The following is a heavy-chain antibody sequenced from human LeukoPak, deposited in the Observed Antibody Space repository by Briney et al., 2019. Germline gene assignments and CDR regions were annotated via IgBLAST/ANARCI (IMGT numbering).Heavy chain of an antibody. D-gene: IGHD3-10*01. CDR1: GFTFSSYA. Sequence: PGGSLRLSCAASGFTFSSYAMSWVRQAPGKGLEWVSAISGSGGNTYYADSVKGRFTISRDNSKNTLYLQMNSLRTEDTAVYYCARDPISTQDYGSGSYTFDYWGQGTLVTVSS. J-gene: IGHJ4*02. CDR3: ARDPISTQDYGSGSYTFDY. CDR2: ISGSGGNT. V-gene: IGHV3-23*01.